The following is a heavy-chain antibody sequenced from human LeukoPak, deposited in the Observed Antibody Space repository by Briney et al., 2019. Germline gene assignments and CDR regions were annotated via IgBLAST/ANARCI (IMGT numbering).Heavy chain of an antibody. D-gene: IGHD1-1*01. V-gene: IGHV3-11*01. J-gene: IGHJ3*02. CDR1: GFTFNNYY. Sequence: KPGGSLRLSCAASGFTFNNYYMSWIRQAPGKGLEWVSKITGSGDNVFYGDSVRGRFTISRDNANNSLYLQMSSLRPEDTGVYYCAREARLGSTGTSSAFDIWGQGTMVVVSS. CDR3: AREARLGSTGTSSAFDI. CDR2: ITGSGDNV.